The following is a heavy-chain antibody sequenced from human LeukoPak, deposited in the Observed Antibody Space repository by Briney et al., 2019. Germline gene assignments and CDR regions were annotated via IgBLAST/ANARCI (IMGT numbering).Heavy chain of an antibody. CDR1: GGSISSSSYY. J-gene: IGHJ4*02. D-gene: IGHD6-13*01. V-gene: IGHV4-39*01. CDR3: ARGGVAAAKNDY. Sequence: SETLSLTCTVSGGSISSSSYYWGWIRQPPGKGLEWIGSIYYSGSTYYNPSLKSRVTISVDTSKNQFSLKLSSVTAADTAVYYCARGGVAAAKNDYWGQGTLVTVSS. CDR2: IYYSGST.